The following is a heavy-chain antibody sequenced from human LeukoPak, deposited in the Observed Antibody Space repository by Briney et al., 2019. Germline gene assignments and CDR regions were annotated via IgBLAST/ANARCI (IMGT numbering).Heavy chain of an antibody. V-gene: IGHV3-23*01. CDR1: GFTFNNYA. Sequence: GGSLRLSCAASGFPSGFTFNNYAMSWVRQAPGKGLEWVSAISGSGGGTYYADSVRGRFTISRDNSKNTMFLQMNSLRAEDTALYHCAKDRVSGWYSFGYWGQGTPVIVSS. J-gene: IGHJ4*02. D-gene: IGHD6-19*01. CDR3: AKDRVSGWYSFGY. CDR2: ISGSGGGT.